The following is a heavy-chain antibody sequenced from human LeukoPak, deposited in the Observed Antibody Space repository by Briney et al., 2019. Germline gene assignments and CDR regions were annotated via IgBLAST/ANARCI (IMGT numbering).Heavy chain of an antibody. J-gene: IGHJ5*02. D-gene: IGHD2-2*01. CDR3: AKGPSIVVVPAANFGGWFDP. CDR2: ISGSGGST. CDR1: GFTFSSYA. Sequence: GGSLRLSCAASGFTFSSYAMSWVRQAPGKGLEWVSAISGSGGSTYYADSVKGRFTISRDNSKNTLYLQMNSLRAEDTAVYYCAKGPSIVVVPAANFGGWFDPWGQRTLVTVSS. V-gene: IGHV3-23*01.